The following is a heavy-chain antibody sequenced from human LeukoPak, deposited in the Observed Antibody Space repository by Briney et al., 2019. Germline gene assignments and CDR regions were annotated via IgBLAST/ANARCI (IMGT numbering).Heavy chain of an antibody. J-gene: IGHJ4*02. V-gene: IGHV4-39*01. CDR1: GGSFGTYY. D-gene: IGHD5-18*01. Sequence: KPSETLSLTCTVSGGSFGTYYWGWIRQSPGKGLEWIGSIYYSGRTYYSPSLKSRVTISVDTSKKQFSLKLISVTAADTAVYYCARRGYTYGLLFDFWGQGTLVTVSS. CDR2: IYYSGRT. CDR3: ARRGYTYGLLFDF.